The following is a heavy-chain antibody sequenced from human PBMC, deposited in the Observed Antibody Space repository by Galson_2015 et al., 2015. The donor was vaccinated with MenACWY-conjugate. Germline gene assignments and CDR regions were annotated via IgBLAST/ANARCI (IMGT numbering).Heavy chain of an antibody. CDR3: ARLGGNYRTTSHFDY. CDR2: IDSSSTYI. CDR1: GFTFSVCR. Sequence: SLRLSCAASGFTFSVCRMNWVRQAPGKGLEWVSSIDSSSTYIYYADSLKGRSTISRDNAKNSLTLQMNSLRAEDMAVYYCARLGGNYRTTSHFDYWGQGTLVTVSS. J-gene: IGHJ4*02. D-gene: IGHD1-26*01. V-gene: IGHV3-21*01.